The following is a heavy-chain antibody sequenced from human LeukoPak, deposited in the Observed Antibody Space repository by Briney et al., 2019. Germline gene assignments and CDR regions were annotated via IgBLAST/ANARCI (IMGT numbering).Heavy chain of an antibody. V-gene: IGHV3-23*01. CDR1: GFTFSSYA. Sequence: GGSLRLSCAASGFTFSSYAMSWVRQAPGKGLEWVSAISGSGGSTYYADSVKGRFTISRDNSKNTLYLQMNSLRAEDTAVYYCARDWAEHYYYYYGMDVWGQGTTVTVSS. D-gene: IGHD3-16*01. J-gene: IGHJ6*02. CDR2: ISGSGGST. CDR3: ARDWAEHYYYYYGMDV.